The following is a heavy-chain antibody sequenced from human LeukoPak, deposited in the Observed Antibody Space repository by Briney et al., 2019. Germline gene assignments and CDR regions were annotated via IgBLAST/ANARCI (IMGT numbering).Heavy chain of an antibody. CDR1: GGSISSGGYY. J-gene: IGHJ4*02. CDR3: SGRRSWRPFDY. CDR2: IYYSGST. Sequence: SETLSLTCTISGGSISSGGYYWSWIRQHPGKGLEWIGYIYYSGSTYYNPSLKSRVTISVDTSKNQFSLKLSSVTAADSAVYYCSGRRSWRPFDYWGQGTLVTVSS. V-gene: IGHV4-31*03. D-gene: IGHD6-13*01.